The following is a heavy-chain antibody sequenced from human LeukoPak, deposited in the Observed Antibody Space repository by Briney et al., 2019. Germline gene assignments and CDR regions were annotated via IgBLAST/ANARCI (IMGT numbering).Heavy chain of an antibody. D-gene: IGHD2-21*02. Sequence: GGSLRLAWAAARVTFSSYSMNWVRQAPGKGLEWVSFITSRSSYRYYADSVKGRLTISRDNAKNSLYLQMNSLRAEYTAVYYCVSEAYCGDYCSRDYYGMDVWGRGTTVTVSS. CDR2: ITSRSSYR. V-gene: IGHV3-21*01. CDR3: VSEAYCGDYCSRDYYGMDV. CDR1: RVTFSSYS. J-gene: IGHJ6*02.